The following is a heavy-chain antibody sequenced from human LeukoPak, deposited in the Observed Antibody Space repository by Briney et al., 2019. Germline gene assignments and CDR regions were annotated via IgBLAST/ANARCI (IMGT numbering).Heavy chain of an antibody. CDR2: IYTSGST. J-gene: IGHJ6*03. D-gene: IGHD5-24*01. CDR3: ARVEMATITEYYYYMDV. V-gene: IGHV4-61*02. CDR1: GGSISSGSYY. Sequence: SQTLSLTCTVSGGSISSGSYYWSWIRQPAGKGLEWIGRIYTSGSTNYNPSLKSRVTISVDTSKNQFSLKLSSVTAADTAVYYCARVEMATITEYYYYMDVRGKGTTVTVSS.